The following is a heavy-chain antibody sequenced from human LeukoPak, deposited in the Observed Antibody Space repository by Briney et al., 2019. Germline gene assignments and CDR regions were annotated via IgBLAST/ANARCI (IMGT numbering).Heavy chain of an antibody. J-gene: IGHJ6*03. CDR1: GFTFSTYA. CDR2: ISFDVTNT. V-gene: IGHV3-30*04. Sequence: GGSLRLSCAASGFTFSTYAMHWVRQAPGKGLQWVAVISFDVTNTYYADSVKGQFTVSRDNSKNTLYLQMNSLSAEDTAVYYCARGGFYYFLDVWGKGTTVTVSS. CDR3: ARGGFYYFLDV.